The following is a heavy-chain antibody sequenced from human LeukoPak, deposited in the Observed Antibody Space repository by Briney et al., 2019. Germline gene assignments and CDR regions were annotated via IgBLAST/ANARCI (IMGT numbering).Heavy chain of an antibody. CDR1: GFTFSDYY. J-gene: IGHJ4*02. CDR3: AKMISTAGTTGGDYFDY. Sequence: GGSLRLSCAASGFTFSDYYMSWIRQAPGKGLEWVSYISSSSSYTNYADSVKGRFTISRDNAKNSLYLQMNSLRAEDTAVYYCAKMISTAGTTGGDYFDYWGQGTLVTVSS. V-gene: IGHV3-11*06. D-gene: IGHD6-13*01. CDR2: ISSSSSYT.